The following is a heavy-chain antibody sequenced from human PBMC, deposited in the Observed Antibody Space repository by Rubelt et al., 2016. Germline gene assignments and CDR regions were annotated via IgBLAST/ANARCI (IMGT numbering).Heavy chain of an antibody. CDR2: ISAYNGNT. CDR3: ARDETTSSECFDY. V-gene: IGHV1-18*01. CDR1: GYTFTSYG. D-gene: IGHD4-11*01. J-gene: IGHJ4*02. Sequence: QVQLVQSGAEVKESGASVNVFCKASGYTFTSYGISWVRQAPGQGLEWMGWISAYNGNTNFARRLQGRVTMTTDTSTSTAYMELRSLRSDDTAVYYCARDETTSSECFDYWGQGTLVTVSS.